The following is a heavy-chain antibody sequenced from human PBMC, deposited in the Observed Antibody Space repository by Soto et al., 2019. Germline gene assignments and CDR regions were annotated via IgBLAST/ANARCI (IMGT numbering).Heavy chain of an antibody. CDR3: APLFPGEYYFDY. CDR1: GYSISSGYY. J-gene: IGHJ4*02. V-gene: IGHV4-38-2*01. Sequence: SETLSLTCAVSGYSISSGYYWGWIRQPPGKGLEWIGSIYHSGSTYYNPSLKSRVTISVDTSKNQFSLKLSSVTAADTAVYYCAPLFPGEYYFDYWGQGTLVTVSS. D-gene: IGHD3-10*01. CDR2: IYHSGST.